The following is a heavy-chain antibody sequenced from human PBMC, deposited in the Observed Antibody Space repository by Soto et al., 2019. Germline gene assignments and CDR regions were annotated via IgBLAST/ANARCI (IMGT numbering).Heavy chain of an antibody. V-gene: IGHV3-21*01. Sequence: GGSLRLSCAASGFTFSSYSMNWVRQAPGKGLEWVSSISSSSSYIYYADSVKGRFTISRDNAKNSLYLQMNSLRAEDTAVYYCARDQAGQPHPVGYFDYWGQGTLVTVSS. D-gene: IGHD1-26*01. CDR1: GFTFSSYS. J-gene: IGHJ4*02. CDR2: ISSSSSYI. CDR3: ARDQAGQPHPVGYFDY.